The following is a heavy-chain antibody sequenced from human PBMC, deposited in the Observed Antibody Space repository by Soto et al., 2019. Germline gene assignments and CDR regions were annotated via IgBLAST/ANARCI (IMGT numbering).Heavy chain of an antibody. D-gene: IGHD3-16*01. CDR3: AKDRRAGGNSAFYFDF. CDR2: ISATGGGT. J-gene: IGHJ4*02. V-gene: IGHV3-23*01. CDR1: GFEFSNYA. Sequence: PWGSLRLSCAASGFEFSNYAMSCVRHAPVKWLEWVSLISATGGGTYYADSVKGRFTISRDNSHNTLYLQVHSLTAEDTAVYYCAKDRRAGGNSAFYFDFWGQGAQVTVSS.